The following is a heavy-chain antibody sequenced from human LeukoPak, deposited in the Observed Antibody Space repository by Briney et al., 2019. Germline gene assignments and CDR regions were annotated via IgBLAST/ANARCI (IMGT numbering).Heavy chain of an antibody. J-gene: IGHJ4*02. CDR3: VRAVVGATDY. Sequence: GGSLRLSCAASGFTFSSHWMHWVRQAPGKGLVWVSRINPDGSSTTYGGSVKGRFTISRDNAKNTLYLQMNSLRVEDTAVYYCVRAVVGATDYWGQGTLVTVSS. CDR1: GFTFSSHW. D-gene: IGHD1-26*01. CDR2: INPDGSST. V-gene: IGHV3-74*03.